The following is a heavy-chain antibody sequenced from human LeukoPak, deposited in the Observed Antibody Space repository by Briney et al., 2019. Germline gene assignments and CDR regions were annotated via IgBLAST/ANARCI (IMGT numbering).Heavy chain of an antibody. D-gene: IGHD3-22*01. CDR2: IYYSGIT. Sequence: PSETLSLTCTVSGGSISSYYWSWLRQPPGKGLEWIGFIYYSGITDYNPSLKSRVTISLDTSENQLSLKLSSVTAADTAVYYCARLRALSYYDSSGDLYYFQYWGQGTLVTVSS. CDR3: ARLRALSYYDSSGDLYYFQY. V-gene: IGHV4-59*01. J-gene: IGHJ4*02. CDR1: GGSISSYY.